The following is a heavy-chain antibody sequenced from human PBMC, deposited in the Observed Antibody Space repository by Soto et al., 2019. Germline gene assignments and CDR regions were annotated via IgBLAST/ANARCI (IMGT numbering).Heavy chain of an antibody. CDR3: ARGGVRLWPHHFGY. CDR2: IYYSGST. D-gene: IGHD5-18*01. J-gene: IGHJ4*02. CDR1: GGSISSGAYY. V-gene: IGHV4-31*03. Sequence: LSLTCTVSGGSISSGAYYWNWIRQHPGKGLEWIGYIYYSGSTYYNPSLKSRVTISVDTPKNQFSLKLSSMTAADTAVSYCARGGVRLWPHHFGYWGQGTQVTVSS.